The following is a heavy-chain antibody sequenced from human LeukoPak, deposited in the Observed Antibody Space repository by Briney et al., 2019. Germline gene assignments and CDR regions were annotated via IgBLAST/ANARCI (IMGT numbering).Heavy chain of an antibody. D-gene: IGHD1-26*01. CDR3: ARGTVGASYDY. CDR1: GPSISSYY. CDR2: IYYSGSN. V-gene: IGHV4-59*01. Sequence: PSETLSLIHDVSGPSISSYYWRWLRQPPGKGLEWIGYIYYSGSNNYNPSLKSRVTISVATSKNQFSLKLSSVAAADTAVYYCARGTVGASYDYWGQGTLVTVSS. J-gene: IGHJ4*02.